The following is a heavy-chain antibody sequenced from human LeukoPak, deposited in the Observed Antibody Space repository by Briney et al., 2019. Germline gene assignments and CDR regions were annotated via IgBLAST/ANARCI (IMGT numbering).Heavy chain of an antibody. CDR1: GGSFSGYY. V-gene: IGHV4-34*01. J-gene: IGHJ4*02. D-gene: IGHD3-22*01. Sequence: PSESLSLTCAVYGGSFSGYYWSWIRQPPGKGLEWIGEINHSGSTNYNPSLKSRVTISVDTSKNQFSLKLSSVTAADTAVYYCARGLTEYDSSGYYFDYWGQRTLVTVSS. CDR3: ARGLTEYDSSGYYFDY. CDR2: INHSGST.